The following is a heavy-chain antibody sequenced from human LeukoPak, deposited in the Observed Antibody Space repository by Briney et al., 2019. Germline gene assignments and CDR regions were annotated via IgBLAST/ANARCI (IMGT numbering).Heavy chain of an antibody. Sequence: GGSLRLSCAASGFTFSSYAMSWVRQAPGKGLEWVSAISGSGGSTHYADYVKGRFTISRDNSKNKLYLQMNSLRAEDTAVYYCAKANAPLHSSDSSGYVDYWGQGTLVTVSS. CDR1: GFTFSSYA. J-gene: IGHJ4*02. CDR2: ISGSGGST. D-gene: IGHD3-22*01. V-gene: IGHV3-23*01. CDR3: AKANAPLHSSDSSGYVDY.